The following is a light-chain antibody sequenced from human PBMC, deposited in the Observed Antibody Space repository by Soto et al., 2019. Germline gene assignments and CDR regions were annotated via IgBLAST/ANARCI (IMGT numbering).Light chain of an antibody. J-gene: IGKJ4*01. CDR3: QHYNCYPLT. Sequence: DIQMTQSPSTLSASVGDRVTITCRASQSISSWLAWYQQKPGKAPKLLIYKASSLEGGVPSRVSGRGSGTEFTLTISSLQPDDVATYYGQHYNCYPLTCGGGNKVEIK. CDR2: KAS. CDR1: QSISSW. V-gene: IGKV1-5*03.